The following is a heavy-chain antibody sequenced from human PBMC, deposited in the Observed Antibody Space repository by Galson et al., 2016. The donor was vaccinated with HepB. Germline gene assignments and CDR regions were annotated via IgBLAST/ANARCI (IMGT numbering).Heavy chain of an antibody. D-gene: IGHD1-1*01. CDR3: ARRLERPGYQFGLDV. CDR1: GFTFNSYT. J-gene: IGHJ6*02. Sequence: SLRLSCAASGFTFNSYTIHWVRQAPGKGLEWVSSISSSSTYIYYADSVKGRFTISRDNARNSMYLQMNSLRAEDTAVYYCARRLERPGYQFGLDVWGQGTTVTVAS. V-gene: IGHV3-21*01. CDR2: ISSSSTYI.